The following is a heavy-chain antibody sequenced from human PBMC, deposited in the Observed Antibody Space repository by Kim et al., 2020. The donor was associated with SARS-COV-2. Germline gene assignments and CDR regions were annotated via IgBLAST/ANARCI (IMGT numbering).Heavy chain of an antibody. D-gene: IGHD1-1*01. CDR3: ARDENWSLDY. CDR1: GFTFSSHW. V-gene: IGHV3-74*01. Sequence: GGSLRLSCAASGFTFSSHWMYWVRQVPGKGLMWVSRIDGDGSGTNYADSVKGRFTISRDNAKSTLYRQMNSLRVDDTAVYYCARDENWSLDYWGQGTLVTVSS. CDR2: IDGDGSGT. J-gene: IGHJ4*02.